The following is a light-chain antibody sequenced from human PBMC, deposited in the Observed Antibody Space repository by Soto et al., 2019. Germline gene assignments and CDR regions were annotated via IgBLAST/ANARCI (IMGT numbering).Light chain of an antibody. CDR1: NSDVGSYNF. CDR2: EVS. Sequence: SVLTQPASVSGSPGQSITISCTRTNSDVGSYNFVSWYQQHPGKAPKVMIFEVSKRPSGVSDRFSGSKSGNTASLTISGLQAEDEADYYCCSDAGSSTYVFGTGTQLTVL. CDR3: CSDAGSSTYV. V-gene: IGLV2-23*02. J-gene: IGLJ1*01.